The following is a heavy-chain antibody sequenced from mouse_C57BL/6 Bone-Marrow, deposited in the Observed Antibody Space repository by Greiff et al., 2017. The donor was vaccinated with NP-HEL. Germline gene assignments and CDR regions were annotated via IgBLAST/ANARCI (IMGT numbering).Heavy chain of an antibody. Sequence: QVQLQQSGAELARPGASVKLSCKASGYTFTSYGISWVKQRTGQGLEWIGEIYPRSGNTYYNEKFKGKATLTADKSYSTAYMEIRSLTSEDSAVYFCARGGYDGVYYAMDYWGKGTSVTVSS. J-gene: IGHJ4*01. V-gene: IGHV1-81*01. CDR3: ARGGYDGVYYAMDY. D-gene: IGHD2-2*01. CDR2: IYPRSGNT. CDR1: GYTFTSYG.